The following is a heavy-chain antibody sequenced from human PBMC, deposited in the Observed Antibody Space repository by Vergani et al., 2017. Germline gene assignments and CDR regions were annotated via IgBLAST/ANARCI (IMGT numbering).Heavy chain of an antibody. CDR2: ISYDGSNK. D-gene: IGHD6-6*01. J-gene: IGHJ6*03. V-gene: IGHV3-30-3*01. CDR3: ARAAARRGGYYYYYMDV. Sequence: VQLVESGGGLVKPGGSLRLSCAASGFTFSSYAMHWVRQAPGKGLEWVAVISYDGSNKYYADSVKGRFTISRDNSKNTLYLQMNSLRAEDTAVYYCARAAARRGGYYYYYMDVWGKGTTVTVSS. CDR1: GFTFSSYA.